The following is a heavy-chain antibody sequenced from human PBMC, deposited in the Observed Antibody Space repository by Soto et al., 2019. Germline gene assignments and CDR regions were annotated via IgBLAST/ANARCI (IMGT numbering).Heavy chain of an antibody. V-gene: IGHV1-18*01. CDR2: ISAFNGNT. D-gene: IGHD3-10*01. CDR3: AGDGGYGAGSYLDY. Sequence: QGQLVQSGAEVKRPGASVKVSCKASGYMFRSYGISWVRQAPGEGFEWMGWISAFNGNTNYPQNLQGRVTMTTDTSTSTAYMELRTLRSDDSAIYYCAGDGGYGAGSYLDYWGQGTEVTVSS. J-gene: IGHJ4*02. CDR1: GYMFRSYG.